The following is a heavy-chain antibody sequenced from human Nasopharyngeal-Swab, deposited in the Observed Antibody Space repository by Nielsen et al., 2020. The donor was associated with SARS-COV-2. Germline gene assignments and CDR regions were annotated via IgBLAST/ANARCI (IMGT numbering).Heavy chain of an antibody. Sequence: WVGQAPGQALEWMGIINPSGGSTSYAQKFQGRVAMTRDTSTSTVYLELSSLRSDDTAVYYCAGVGVGYSGYDSVDYWGQGTLVTVSS. J-gene: IGHJ4*02. V-gene: IGHV1-46*01. CDR3: AGVGVGYSGYDSVDY. D-gene: IGHD5-12*01. CDR2: INPSGGST.